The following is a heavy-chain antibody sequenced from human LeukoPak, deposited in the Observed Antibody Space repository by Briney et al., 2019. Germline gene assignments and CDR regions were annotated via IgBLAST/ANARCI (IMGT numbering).Heavy chain of an antibody. J-gene: IGHJ4*02. CDR2: INWNSGSI. Sequence: GGFLRLSCAASGFTFDDYAMHWVRQAPGKGLEWVSGINWNSGSIGYADSVKGRFTISRDNAKNSLYLQMNSLRAEDTALYYCAKDIGSSGYYYPDYWGQGTLVTVSS. CDR3: AKDIGSSGYYYPDY. CDR1: GFTFDDYA. D-gene: IGHD3-22*01. V-gene: IGHV3-9*01.